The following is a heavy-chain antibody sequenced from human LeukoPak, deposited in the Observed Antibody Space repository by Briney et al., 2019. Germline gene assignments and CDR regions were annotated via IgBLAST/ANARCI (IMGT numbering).Heavy chain of an antibody. D-gene: IGHD2-8*01. V-gene: IGHV3-30*18. CDR1: GFTFSSYG. Sequence: GGSLRLSCAASGFTFSSYGMHWVRQTPGKGLQWVAAISYDGSNKYYADSVQGRFTISRDNSKNTLYLQMNSLRAEDTAVYYCAKGVQIGVKVFDYWGQGTLVTVSS. CDR3: AKGVQIGVKVFDY. CDR2: ISYDGSNK. J-gene: IGHJ4*02.